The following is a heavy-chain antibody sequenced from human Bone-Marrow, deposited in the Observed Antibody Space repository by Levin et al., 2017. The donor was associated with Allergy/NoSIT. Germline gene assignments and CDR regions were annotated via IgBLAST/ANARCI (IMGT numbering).Heavy chain of an antibody. V-gene: IGHV4-34*01. D-gene: IGHD3-16*01. CDR1: GGSLSGYY. CDR3: ASYLYGGLDY. CDR2: INHSGST. Sequence: SETLSLTCSVYGGSLSGYYWSWIRQPPGKGLEWIGEINHSGSTTYNPSLKSRVTISVDTSKNQFSLRLSSVTAADTAVYYCASYLYGGLDYWGRGTLVTVSS. J-gene: IGHJ4*02.